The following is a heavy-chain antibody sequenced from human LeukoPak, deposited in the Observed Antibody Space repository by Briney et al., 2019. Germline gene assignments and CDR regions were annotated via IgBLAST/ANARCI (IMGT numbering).Heavy chain of an antibody. V-gene: IGHV1-2*02. CDR1: GCSFTDYY. Sequence: GASVKVSCKASGCSFTDYYIYWVRQTPGQGLEWMGWINPNSGGTNYAQNFQSRVTMTRDTSITTAYMELSRLRFDDTAVYFCARDHLTVIEGPGSWGQGTLVTVSS. D-gene: IGHD1-26*01. J-gene: IGHJ4*02. CDR2: INPNSGGT. CDR3: ARDHLTVIEGPGS.